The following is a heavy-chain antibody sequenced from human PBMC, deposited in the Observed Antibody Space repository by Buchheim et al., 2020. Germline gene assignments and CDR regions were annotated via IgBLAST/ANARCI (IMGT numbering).Heavy chain of an antibody. Sequence: EVQLVQSGAEVKKPGESLRISCKGSGYSFTSYWISWVSQMPGKGLEWMGRLDPSDSYTNYSPSFQGHVTISADKSISTAYLQWSSLKASDTAMYYCARLRAGSIFGVVIGERSLDYWGQGTL. CDR1: GYSFTSYW. CDR3: ARLRAGSIFGVVIGERSLDY. J-gene: IGHJ4*02. CDR2: LDPSDSYT. D-gene: IGHD3-3*01. V-gene: IGHV5-10-1*03.